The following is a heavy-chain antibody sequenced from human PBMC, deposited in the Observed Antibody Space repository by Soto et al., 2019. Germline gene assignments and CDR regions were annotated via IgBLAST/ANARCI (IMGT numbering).Heavy chain of an antibody. CDR2: IYWDDDK. V-gene: IGHV2-5*02. J-gene: IGHJ4*02. D-gene: IGHD1-7*01. CDR3: AHVYWAASGTRYYFDY. CDR1: GFSFTTDGMG. Sequence: QITLKESGPPLVKPTQTLTLTCTFSGFSFTTDGMGVGWIRQPPGKALESLALIYWDDDKRFSPSLNSRLTITKAASRNQVVLTLTHMDPADTAKYYCAHVYWAASGTRYYFDYWGQGTLVTVSS.